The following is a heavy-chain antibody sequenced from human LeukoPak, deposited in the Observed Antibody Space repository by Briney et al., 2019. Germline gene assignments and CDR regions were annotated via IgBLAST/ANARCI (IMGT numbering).Heavy chain of an antibody. CDR3: ARGFSGFWEFDS. D-gene: IGHD1-14*01. CDR1: GGSFSSYS. J-gene: IGHJ4*02. V-gene: IGHV4-34*01. CDR2: ISYAGNTHTGST. Sequence: SETLPLTCDVSGGSFSSYSWNWIRQPPGKGLEWIAEISYAGNTHTGSTSYSASLKSRVTISVDTPKNQFSLHLSSVTAADAGVYYCARGFSGFWEFDSWGQGTLVTVSS.